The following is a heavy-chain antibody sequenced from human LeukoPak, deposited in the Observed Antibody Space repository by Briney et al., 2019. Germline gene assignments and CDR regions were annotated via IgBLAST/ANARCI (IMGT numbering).Heavy chain of an antibody. D-gene: IGHD3-3*01. CDR2: IRGSGGGT. Sequence: GGSLRLSCPASGFTFSIYAMSWVRQAPGKGLEWVSGIRGSGGGTFYADSVKARFAIYREIAKNTLYLQMNSLRAEGTGVYYCAKDHYWSIDYWGRGTLVTVS. CDR1: GFTFSIYA. CDR3: AKDHYWSIDY. V-gene: IGHV3-23*01. J-gene: IGHJ4*02.